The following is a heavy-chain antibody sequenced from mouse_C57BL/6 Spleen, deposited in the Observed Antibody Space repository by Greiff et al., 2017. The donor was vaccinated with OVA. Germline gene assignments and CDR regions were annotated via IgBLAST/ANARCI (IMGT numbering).Heavy chain of an antibody. V-gene: IGHV1-59*01. J-gene: IGHJ4*01. Sequence: VQLQQPGAELVRPGTSVKLSCKASGYTFTSYWMHWVKQRPGQGLEWIGVIDPSDSYTNYNQKFKGKATLTVDTSSSAAYMQLSRLTSEDSAVYDCARRGLYAMDDWGQGTSVTVSS. CDR2: IDPSDSYT. CDR1: GYTFTSYW. CDR3: ARRGLYAMDD.